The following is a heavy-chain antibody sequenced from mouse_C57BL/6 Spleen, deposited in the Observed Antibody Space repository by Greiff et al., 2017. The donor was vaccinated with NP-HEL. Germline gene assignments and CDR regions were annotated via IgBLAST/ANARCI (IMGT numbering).Heavy chain of an antibody. Sequence: QVQLQQSGAELVRPGPSVKVSCKASGYAFTNYLIEWVKQRPGQGLEWIGVINPGSGGTNYNEKFKGKATLTADKSSSTAYMQLSSLTSEDSAVYCWARKDYSGGYYAMDYWGQGTSVTVSS. V-gene: IGHV1-54*01. CDR3: ARKDYSGGYYAMDY. J-gene: IGHJ4*01. CDR2: INPGSGGT. D-gene: IGHD1-1*01. CDR1: GYAFTNYL.